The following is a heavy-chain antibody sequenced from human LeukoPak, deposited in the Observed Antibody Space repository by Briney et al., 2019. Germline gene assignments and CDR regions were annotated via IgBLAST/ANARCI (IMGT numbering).Heavy chain of an antibody. CDR3: ARDLRGVYIFDQ. Sequence: PGGSLRLSCAVSGFTVSSNYMPWVCQAPGKGLEWVSIIQSGGTTCYADSVRGRFTISRDNSKNTLDLQMNSLRADDTAVYYCARDLRGVYIFDQWGQGTLVTVSS. J-gene: IGHJ4*02. CDR2: IQSGGTT. D-gene: IGHD5/OR15-5a*01. CDR1: GFTVSSNY. V-gene: IGHV3-53*01.